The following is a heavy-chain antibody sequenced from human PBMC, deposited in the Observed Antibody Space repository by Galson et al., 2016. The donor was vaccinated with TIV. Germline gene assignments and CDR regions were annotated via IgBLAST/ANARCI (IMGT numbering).Heavy chain of an antibody. Sequence: SLRLSCAASGFTFDDFGMHWVRQAPGKGLEWMTLIWYDGSNKHYADSVKGRFTISRDSSKNTLYLEMNSLRAEDTAVYYCAKVLVGGGNNMIFDYWGQGTLVTVSS. D-gene: IGHD1/OR15-1a*01. CDR1: GFTFDDFG. CDR3: AKVLVGGGNNMIFDY. J-gene: IGHJ4*02. V-gene: IGHV3-33*03. CDR2: IWYDGSNK.